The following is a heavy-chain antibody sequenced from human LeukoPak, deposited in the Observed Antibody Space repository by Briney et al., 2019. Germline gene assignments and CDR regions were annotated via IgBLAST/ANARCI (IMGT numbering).Heavy chain of an antibody. CDR1: GFTFSSYG. V-gene: IGHV3-23*01. CDR3: ATRSYCSGGSCYSLPDAFDI. J-gene: IGHJ3*02. CDR2: ISGSGGST. Sequence: PGGSLRLSCAGSGFTFSSYGMSWVRQAPGKGLEWVSSISGSGGSTYYADSVKGRFTISRDNSKNTVYLQMNSLRAEDTAVYYCATRSYCSGGSCYSLPDAFDIWGQGTMVTVSS. D-gene: IGHD2-15*01.